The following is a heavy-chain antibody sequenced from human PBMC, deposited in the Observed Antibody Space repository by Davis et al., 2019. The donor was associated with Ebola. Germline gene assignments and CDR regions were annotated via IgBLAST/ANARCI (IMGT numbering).Heavy chain of an antibody. V-gene: IGHV3-33*01. Sequence: GGSLRLSCAASGFTFSSYGMHWVRQAPGKGLEWVAVIWYDGSNKYYAASVEGRFTISRDNSKNTLYLQMNSLRAEDTAVYYCARDRDYYDSSGYYYYFDYWGQGTLVTVSS. CDR3: ARDRDYYDSSGYYYYFDY. CDR1: GFTFSSYG. J-gene: IGHJ4*02. D-gene: IGHD3-22*01. CDR2: IWYDGSNK.